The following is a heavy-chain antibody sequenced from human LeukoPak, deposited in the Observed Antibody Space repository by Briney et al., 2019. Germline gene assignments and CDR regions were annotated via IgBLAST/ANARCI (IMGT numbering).Heavy chain of an antibody. D-gene: IGHD3-3*02. Sequence: PGGSLRLSCAASGFTFSSYGMHWVRQAPGKGLEWVAFIRYDGSNKYYADSVKGRFTISRDNSKNTLYLQMNSLRAEDTAVYYCANILARRFDYWGQGTLVTVSS. CDR3: ANILARRFDY. CDR1: GFTFSSYG. J-gene: IGHJ4*02. CDR2: IRYDGSNK. V-gene: IGHV3-30*02.